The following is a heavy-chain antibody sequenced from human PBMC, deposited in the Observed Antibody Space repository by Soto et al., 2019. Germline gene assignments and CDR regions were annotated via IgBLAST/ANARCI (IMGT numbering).Heavy chain of an antibody. CDR2: ISAHNGNT. V-gene: IGHV1-18*01. J-gene: IGHJ4*02. CDR1: GYAFTTYG. Sequence: QVHLVQSGAEVKKPGASVKVSCKGSGYAFTTYGITWVRQAPGQGLEWMGWISAHNGNTNYAQKLQGRVTVTRDTSTSTAYMDLRSLRSGDTAVYYCARGRYGAYWGQGARVSGSS. CDR3: ARGRYGAY. D-gene: IGHD3-10*01.